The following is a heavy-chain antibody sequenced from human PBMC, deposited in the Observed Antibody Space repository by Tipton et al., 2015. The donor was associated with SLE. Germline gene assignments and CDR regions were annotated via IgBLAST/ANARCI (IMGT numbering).Heavy chain of an antibody. Sequence: TLSLTCNVSGVSITNYFWNWIRQPPGKGLEWVGYIYYSGSSKYNPSLKSRVTISVDTSKNQFSLKLSSVTAADTAVYYCARGGGGAFDIWGQGTMVTVSS. CDR3: ARGGGGAFDI. V-gene: IGHV4-59*01. D-gene: IGHD3-16*01. CDR2: IYYSGSS. J-gene: IGHJ3*02. CDR1: GVSITNYF.